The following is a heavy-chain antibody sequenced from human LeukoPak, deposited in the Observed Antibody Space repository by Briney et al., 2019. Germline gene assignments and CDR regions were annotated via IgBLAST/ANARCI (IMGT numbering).Heavy chain of an antibody. CDR1: GFTFSSYS. CDR3: ARDSSIAAAGTGEFDY. Sequence: GGSLRLSCAASGFTFSSYSMNWVRQAPGKGLEWVSSISSSSSYIYYADSVKGRFTISIDNAKNSLYLQMNSLRAEDTAVYYCARDSSIAAAGTGEFDYWGQGTLVTVSS. J-gene: IGHJ4*02. D-gene: IGHD6-13*01. CDR2: ISSSSSYI. V-gene: IGHV3-21*06.